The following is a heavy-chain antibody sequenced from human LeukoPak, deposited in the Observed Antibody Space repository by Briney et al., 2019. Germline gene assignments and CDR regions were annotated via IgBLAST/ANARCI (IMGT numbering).Heavy chain of an antibody. Sequence: SETLSLTCTVSGGSISSHYWSWIRQPPGKGLEWIGYIYYSGSTNYNPSLKSRVTISVDTSKNQFSLKLSSVTAADTAVYYCARYSYGSLDYWGQGTLVTVSS. V-gene: IGHV4-59*11. CDR1: GGSISSHY. D-gene: IGHD3-10*01. CDR3: ARYSYGSLDY. CDR2: IYYSGST. J-gene: IGHJ4*02.